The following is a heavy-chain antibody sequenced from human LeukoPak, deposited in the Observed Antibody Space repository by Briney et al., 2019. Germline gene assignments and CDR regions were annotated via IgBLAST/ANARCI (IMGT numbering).Heavy chain of an antibody. CDR1: GYRFTSYW. J-gene: IGHJ3*02. Sequence: PGESLKISCKGSGYRFTSYWIGWVRQMPGKGLEWMGIIYPGDSDTRYSPSFQGQVTISADKSISTAYLQWSSLKASGTAMYYCARPQLPATADAFDIWGQGTMVTVSS. V-gene: IGHV5-51*01. CDR3: ARPQLPATADAFDI. D-gene: IGHD2-2*01. CDR2: IYPGDSDT.